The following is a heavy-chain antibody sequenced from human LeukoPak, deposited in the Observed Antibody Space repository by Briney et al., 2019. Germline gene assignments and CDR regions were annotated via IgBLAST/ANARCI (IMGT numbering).Heavy chain of an antibody. J-gene: IGHJ5*02. Sequence: GGSLRLSCAASGFTSSDYYMSWIRQAPGKGLEWVSYISSSGSTIYYADSVKGRFTISRDNAKNSLYLQMNSLRAEDTAVYYCARDPAPLRGWFDPWGQGTLVTVSS. D-gene: IGHD3-10*01. CDR2: ISSSGSTI. V-gene: IGHV3-11*01. CDR1: GFTSSDYY. CDR3: ARDPAPLRGWFDP.